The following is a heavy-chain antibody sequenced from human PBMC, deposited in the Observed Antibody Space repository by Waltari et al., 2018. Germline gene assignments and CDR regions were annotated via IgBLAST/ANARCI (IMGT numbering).Heavy chain of an antibody. CDR2: IYTSGST. CDR3: AREVGELYYYYMDV. Sequence: QVQLQESGPGLVKPSETLSLTCTVSGGSIRRYYWSWIRQPAGKGLEWIGRIYTSGSTNYNPSLKSRVTMSVDTSKNQVSLKLSSVTAADTAVYYCAREVGELYYYYMDVWGKGTTVTISS. V-gene: IGHV4-4*07. CDR1: GGSIRRYY. J-gene: IGHJ6*03. D-gene: IGHD3-16*01.